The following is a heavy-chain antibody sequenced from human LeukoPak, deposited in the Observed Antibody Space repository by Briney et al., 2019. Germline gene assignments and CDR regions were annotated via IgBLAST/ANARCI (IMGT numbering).Heavy chain of an antibody. V-gene: IGHV4-4*07. CDR3: GRLNLPAVSGAFDY. CDR2: IHSSGTT. J-gene: IGHJ4*02. Sequence: SETLSLTCTVSGGTISTYYWSWIRQPAGKGLEWIGRIHSSGTTHYNPSLRSRVTLSIDTSKNQFSLKLSSVTAADTAVYYCGRLNLPAVSGAFDYWGQGTLVTVSS. CDR1: GGTISTYY. D-gene: IGHD2-2*01.